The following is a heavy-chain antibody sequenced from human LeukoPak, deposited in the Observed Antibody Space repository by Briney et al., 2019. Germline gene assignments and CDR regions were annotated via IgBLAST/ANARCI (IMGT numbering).Heavy chain of an antibody. Sequence: SETLSLTCTVSGDSLCSGDYYWNWIRQPPGKGLEWIGEVNHSGSTNYNPSLKSRVTISVDTSKNQFSLKLTSVTAADTAVYYCARYSSGWSAYWGQGTLVTVSS. CDR3: ARYSSGWSAY. CDR1: GDSLCSGDYY. D-gene: IGHD6-19*01. V-gene: IGHV4-61*08. CDR2: VNHSGST. J-gene: IGHJ4*02.